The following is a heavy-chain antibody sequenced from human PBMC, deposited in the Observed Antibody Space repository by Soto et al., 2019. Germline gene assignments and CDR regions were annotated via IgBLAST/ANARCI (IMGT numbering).Heavy chain of an antibody. CDR1: GFTFSDYS. CDR2: ISSSGSTI. D-gene: IGHD4-17*01. Sequence: QVQLVESGGGLVKPGGSLRLSCAASGFTFSDYSMSWIRQAPGKGLEWVSYISSSGSTIYYADSVKGRFTISRDNAKNSLYLQMNSLRAEDTAVYYCASEGSTVVTPGEGNDAFDIWGQGTMVTVSS. V-gene: IGHV3-11*01. J-gene: IGHJ3*02. CDR3: ASEGSTVVTPGEGNDAFDI.